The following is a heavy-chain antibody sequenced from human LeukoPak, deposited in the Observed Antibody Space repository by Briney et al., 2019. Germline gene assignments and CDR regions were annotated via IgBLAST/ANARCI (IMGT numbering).Heavy chain of an antibody. D-gene: IGHD1-26*01. J-gene: IGHJ4*02. V-gene: IGHV1-69*05. Sequence: EASVKVSCKASGGTFSSYAISWVRQAPGQGLEWMGRIIPIFGTANYAQKFQGRVTITTDESTSTAYVELSSLRSEDTAVYYCARGSVATTVFDYWGQGTLVTVSS. CDR1: GGTFSSYA. CDR3: ARGSVATTVFDY. CDR2: IIPIFGTA.